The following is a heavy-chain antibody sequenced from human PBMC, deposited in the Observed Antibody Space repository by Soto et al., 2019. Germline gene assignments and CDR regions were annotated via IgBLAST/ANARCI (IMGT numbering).Heavy chain of an antibody. CDR1: GFSLSSTRVA. V-gene: IGHV2-5*02. J-gene: IGHJ4*02. Sequence: QITLKESGPTLVKPTQTLTLTCTFSGFSLSSTRVAVGWIRQPPGKALEWLALIYWDDDKRYSPFLKSRLTXXKXXXKXXXVXXXXXXXXVXXXXXXXAXXVVAXLGYYFDYWGQGTLVTVSS. D-gene: IGHD2-15*01. CDR3: AXXVVAXLGYYFDY. CDR2: IYWDDDK.